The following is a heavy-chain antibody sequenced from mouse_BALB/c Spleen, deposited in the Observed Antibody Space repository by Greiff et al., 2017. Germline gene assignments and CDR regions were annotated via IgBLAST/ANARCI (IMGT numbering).Heavy chain of an antibody. CDR1: GYTFTSYY. J-gene: IGHJ3*01. CDR3: ARRDYGNYFAY. D-gene: IGHD2-1*01. Sequence: VMLVESGPELVKPGASVRISCKASGYTFTSYYIHWVKQRPGQGLEWIGWIYPGNVNTKYNEKFKGKATLTADKSSSTAYMQLSSLTSEDSAVYFCARRDYGNYFAYWGQGTLVTVSA. V-gene: IGHV1S56*01. CDR2: IYPGNVNT.